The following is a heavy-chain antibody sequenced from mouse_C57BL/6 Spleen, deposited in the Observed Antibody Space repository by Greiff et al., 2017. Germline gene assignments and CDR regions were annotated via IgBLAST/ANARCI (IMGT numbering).Heavy chain of an antibody. CDR1: GYTFTSYW. CDR2: IYPGSGST. CDR3: ARPADSSGYGYAMDY. J-gene: IGHJ4*01. D-gene: IGHD3-2*02. V-gene: IGHV1-55*01. Sequence: QVQLQQPGAELVKPGASVKMSCKASGYTFTSYWITWVKQRPGQGLEWIGDIYPGSGSTNYNEKFKSKATLTVDTSSSTAYMQLSSLTSEDSAVYYGARPADSSGYGYAMDYWGQGTSGTVYS.